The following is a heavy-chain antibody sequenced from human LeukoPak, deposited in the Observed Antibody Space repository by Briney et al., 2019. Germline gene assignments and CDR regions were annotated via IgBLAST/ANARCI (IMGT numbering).Heavy chain of an antibody. D-gene: IGHD6-13*01. Sequence: GESLKISCKASGYSFTSYWIGWVRQMSGKGLEWMGIIYPGDSDTRYSPSFQGQVTISADKSISTAYLQWGSLKASDTAMYYCARLYSSSWQIDSWGQGTLVTVSS. CDR3: ARLYSSSWQIDS. J-gene: IGHJ4*02. CDR1: GYSFTSYW. V-gene: IGHV5-51*01. CDR2: IYPGDSDT.